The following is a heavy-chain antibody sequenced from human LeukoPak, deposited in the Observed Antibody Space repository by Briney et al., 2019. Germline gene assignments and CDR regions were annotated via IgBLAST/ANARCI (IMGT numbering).Heavy chain of an antibody. D-gene: IGHD5-24*01. V-gene: IGHV3-21*01. CDR3: AREDSRDGYNFPY. J-gene: IGHJ4*02. CDR1: GFTFSSYN. CDR2: ISRSSTYI. Sequence: GGSLRLSCAASGFTFSSYNMNWVRQAPGKGLEWVSYISRSSTYIYYADSVKGRFTISRDNAKNSLYLQMNSLRGEDTAVYYCAREDSRDGYNFPYWGQGTLVTVSS.